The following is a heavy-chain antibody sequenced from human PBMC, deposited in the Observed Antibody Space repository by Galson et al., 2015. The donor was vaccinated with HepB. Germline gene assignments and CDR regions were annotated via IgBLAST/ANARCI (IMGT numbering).Heavy chain of an antibody. Sequence: SETLSLTCAVSGGSICSRNWWSWVRQPPGKGLEWIGEIYHSGTTNYNPSLKSRLTISVDKSKNQFSLKLSSVTAADTAMYYCASLGDCSGTADCYGTSWGQGTLVTVSS. V-gene: IGHV4-4*02. D-gene: IGHD2-15*01. CDR1: GGSICSRNW. J-gene: IGHJ5*02. CDR2: IYHSGTT. CDR3: ASLGDCSGTADCYGTS.